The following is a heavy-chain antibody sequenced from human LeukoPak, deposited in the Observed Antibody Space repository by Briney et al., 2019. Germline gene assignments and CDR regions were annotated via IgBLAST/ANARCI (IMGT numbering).Heavy chain of an antibody. CDR1: GFTLSNAW. J-gene: IGHJ4*02. CDR3: TTDRRWLPYSGY. D-gene: IGHD3-22*01. V-gene: IGHV3-15*01. Sequence: GGSLRLSCAASGFTLSNAWMSWVRQAPGKGLEWVDRIKSKTDGGTTDYAAPVKGRFTISRDDSKNTLYLQMNSLKTEDTAVYYCTTDRRWLPYSGYWGQGTLVTVSS. CDR2: IKSKTDGGTT.